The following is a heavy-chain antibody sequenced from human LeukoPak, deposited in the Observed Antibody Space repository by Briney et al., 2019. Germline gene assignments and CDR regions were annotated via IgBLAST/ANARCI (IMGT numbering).Heavy chain of an antibody. D-gene: IGHD3-3*01. CDR2: IKSKTDGGTT. V-gene: IGHV3-15*01. J-gene: IGHJ6*03. CDR1: GFTVSSNY. Sequence: GGSLRLSCAASGFTVSSNYMSWVRQAPGKGLEWVGRIKSKTDGGTTDYAAPVKGRFTISRDDSKNTLYLQMNSLKTEDTAVYYCTTVGTHLWSGPGTYYYMDVWGKGTTVTVSS. CDR3: TTVGTHLWSGPGTYYYMDV.